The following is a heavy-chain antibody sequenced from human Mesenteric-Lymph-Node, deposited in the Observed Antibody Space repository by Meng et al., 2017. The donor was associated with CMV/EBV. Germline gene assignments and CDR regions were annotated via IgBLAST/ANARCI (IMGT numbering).Heavy chain of an antibody. D-gene: IGHD3-10*01. CDR1: GFTFSDYS. J-gene: IGHJ4*02. CDR3: ARDGGDYYADY. V-gene: IGHV3-48*04. CDR2: ISSSGSTI. Sequence: GESLKISGAASGFTFSDYSMNWVRQAPGKGLEWVSYISSSGSTIYYADSVKGRFTISRDNAKNSLYLQMNSLRAEDTGVYYCARDGGDYYADYWGQGTLVTVSS.